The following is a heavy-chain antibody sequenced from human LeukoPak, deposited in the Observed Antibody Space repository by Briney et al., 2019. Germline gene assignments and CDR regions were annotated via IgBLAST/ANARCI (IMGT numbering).Heavy chain of an antibody. CDR2: LSGSGGST. CDR3: LAGTERIDY. Sequence: SGGSLRLSCAASGFTFSSYAMSWVRQAPGKGLEWVSALSGSGGSTYYADSVKGRFTISRDNSKNTLYLQMNSLRAEDTAVYYCLAGTERIDYWGQGTLVTVSS. CDR1: GFTFSSYA. V-gene: IGHV3-23*01. D-gene: IGHD6-19*01. J-gene: IGHJ4*02.